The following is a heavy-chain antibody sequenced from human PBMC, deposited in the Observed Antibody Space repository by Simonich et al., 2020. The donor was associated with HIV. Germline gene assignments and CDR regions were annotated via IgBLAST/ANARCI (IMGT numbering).Heavy chain of an antibody. Sequence: QVQLQQWGAGLLKPSETLSLTCAVYGGSFRGYYWSWTRQPPGKGLEWIGEINHRGSTNYNPSLTSRFTISSDTSKNPFSLKLSSVTAADTAVYYCARVGIRMYAFDIWGQGTMVTVSS. V-gene: IGHV4-34*01. CDR3: ARVGIRMYAFDI. CDR1: GGSFRGYY. D-gene: IGHD1-20*01. CDR2: INHRGST. J-gene: IGHJ3*02.